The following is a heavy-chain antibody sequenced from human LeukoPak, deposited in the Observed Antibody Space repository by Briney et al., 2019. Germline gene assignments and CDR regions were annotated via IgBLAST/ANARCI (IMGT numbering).Heavy chain of an antibody. Sequence: SETLSLTCTVSGGSISSYYWSCIRQPPGKGLEWIGYIYYSGSTNYNPSLKSRVTISVDTSKNQFSLKLNSVTAADTAVYYCARTTEDCSSTSCYQYWFDPWGQGTLVTVSS. CDR2: IYYSGST. V-gene: IGHV4-59*01. CDR3: ARTTEDCSSTSCYQYWFDP. J-gene: IGHJ5*02. D-gene: IGHD2-2*01. CDR1: GGSISSYY.